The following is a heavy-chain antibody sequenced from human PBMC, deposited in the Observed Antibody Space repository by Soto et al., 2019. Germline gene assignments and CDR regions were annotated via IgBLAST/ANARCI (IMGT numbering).Heavy chain of an antibody. D-gene: IGHD6-6*01. CDR2: INPNSGGT. V-gene: IGHV1-2*02. J-gene: IGHJ5*02. CDR3: ARVRQLDRSFVDWFAP. Sequence: QVQLVQSGAEVKKPGASVKVSCKASGYTFTGYYMHWVRQAPGQGLEWMGWINPNSGGTNYAQKFQGRVTMTRDTSISTAYMELSRLKSDDTAVYYCARVRQLDRSFVDWFAPWGQGTLVTVSS. CDR1: GYTFTGYY.